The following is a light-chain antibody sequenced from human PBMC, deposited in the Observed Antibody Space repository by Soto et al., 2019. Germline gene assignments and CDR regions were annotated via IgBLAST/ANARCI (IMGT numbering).Light chain of an antibody. CDR2: AAS. Sequence: EIVMTHSPATLAVSPWQRVALSGRASQSVNTNLAWYQHKPGQAPRLLIYAASRRATGIPDRFSGSGSGTDFTLTISRLEPEDFAVYYCQQYGSSPWTFGQGTKVDIK. CDR1: QSVNTN. V-gene: IGKV3-20*01. CDR3: QQYGSSPWT. J-gene: IGKJ1*01.